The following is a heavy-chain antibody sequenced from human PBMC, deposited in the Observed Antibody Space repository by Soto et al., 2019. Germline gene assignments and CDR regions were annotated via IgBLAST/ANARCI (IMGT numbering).Heavy chain of an antibody. CDR2: INAGNGNT. J-gene: IGHJ6*01. D-gene: IGHD3-3*01. CDR1: GYTFTSYA. Sequence: GASVKVSCKASGYTFTSYAMHWVRQAPGQRLEWMGWINAGNGNTKYSQKFQGRVTITRDTSASTAYMELSSLRSEDTAVYYCARSKRTVLLPWSDSYYGMDVWGQGTTGSVSS. CDR3: ARSKRTVLLPWSDSYYGMDV. V-gene: IGHV1-3*01.